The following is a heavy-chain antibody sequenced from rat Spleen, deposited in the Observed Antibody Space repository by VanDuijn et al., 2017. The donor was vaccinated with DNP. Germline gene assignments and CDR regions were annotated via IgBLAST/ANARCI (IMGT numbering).Heavy chain of an antibody. Sequence: QVQLEESGPGLMQPSETLSLTCTVSGFSLTSNGVGWVRQPLGKGLVWMGTLWAGGGTNYHSAVQSRLSISRDTSKSQVFLKMNSLQPEDTAIYFCTRERGYGGNQPLLDYWGQGVMVTVSS. V-gene: IGHV2-72*01. D-gene: IGHD1-11*01. CDR1: GFSLTSNG. CDR3: TRERGYGGNQPLLDY. CDR2: LWAGGGT. J-gene: IGHJ2*01.